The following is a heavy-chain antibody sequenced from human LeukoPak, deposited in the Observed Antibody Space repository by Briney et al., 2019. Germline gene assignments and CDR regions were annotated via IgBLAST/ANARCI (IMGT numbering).Heavy chain of an antibody. CDR3: ARSGSGSYYYYYYYMDV. Sequence: ASVKVSCKASGYTFTSYDINWVRQATGQGLEWMGWMNPNSGNTGYAQKFQGRVTMTRDTSTSTVYMELSSLRSEGTAVYYCARSGSGSYYYYYYYMDVWGKGTTVTVSS. D-gene: IGHD3-10*01. CDR2: MNPNSGNT. J-gene: IGHJ6*03. V-gene: IGHV1-8*01. CDR1: GYTFTSYD.